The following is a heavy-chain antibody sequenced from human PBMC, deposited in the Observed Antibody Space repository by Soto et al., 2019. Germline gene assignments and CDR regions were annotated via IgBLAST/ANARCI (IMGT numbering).Heavy chain of an antibody. V-gene: IGHV3-30*03. D-gene: IGHD3-16*01. J-gene: IGHJ4*02. CDR2: ILYDGSKE. CDR1: GFTFSSSG. Sequence: PGGALRLSCAAYGFTFSSSGMRWVRQAPGKGLEWVAVILYDGSKEYYADSMRGRFTISRDNSKNTLYLQMNSLRAEDTALYYWAIDCGARRCCEEHYGMDDWGRGTLVTVSS. CDR3: AIDCGARRCCEEHYGMDD.